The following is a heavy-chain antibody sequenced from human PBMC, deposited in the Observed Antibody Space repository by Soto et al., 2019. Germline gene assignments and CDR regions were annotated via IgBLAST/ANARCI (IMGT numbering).Heavy chain of an antibody. Sequence: QVTLKESGPVLVKPTETLTLTCTVSGFSLSNARMGVSWIRQSPGKALEWLAHIFSNDETSYSTTLKNRLTISKDTSNSQVVLTMTNMDPVDTATYYCARINFGIPAAILRWFDPWGQGTLVTGSS. CDR3: ARINFGIPAAILRWFDP. V-gene: IGHV2-26*01. D-gene: IGHD2-2*01. CDR2: IFSNDET. CDR1: GFSLSNARMG. J-gene: IGHJ5*02.